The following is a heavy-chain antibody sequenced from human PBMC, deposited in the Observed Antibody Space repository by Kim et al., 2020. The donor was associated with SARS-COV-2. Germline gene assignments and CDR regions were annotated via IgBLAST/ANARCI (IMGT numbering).Heavy chain of an antibody. J-gene: IGHJ3*02. Sequence: LKSRVTISVDTSKNQFSLKLSSVTAADTAVYYCARDLGGYGGNDWDAFDIWGQGTMVTVSS. CDR3: ARDLGGYGGNDWDAFDI. D-gene: IGHD2-15*01. V-gene: IGHV4-59*01.